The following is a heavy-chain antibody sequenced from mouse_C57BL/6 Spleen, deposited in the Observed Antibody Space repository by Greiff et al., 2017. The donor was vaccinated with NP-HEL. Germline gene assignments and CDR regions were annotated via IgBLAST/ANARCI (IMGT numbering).Heavy chain of an antibody. CDR2: ISYDGSN. D-gene: IGHD2-2*01. V-gene: IGHV3-6*01. CDR1: GYSITSGYY. J-gene: IGHJ3*01. Sequence: ESGPGLVKPSQSLSLTCSVTGYSITSGYYWNWIRQFPGNKLEWMGYISYDGSNNYNPSLKNRISITRDTSKNQFFLKLNSVTTEDTATYYCARGGIYGYDGFAYWGQGTLVTVSA. CDR3: ARGGIYGYDGFAY.